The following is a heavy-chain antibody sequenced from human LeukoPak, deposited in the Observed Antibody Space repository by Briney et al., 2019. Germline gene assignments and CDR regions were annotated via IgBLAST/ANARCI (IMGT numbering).Heavy chain of an antibody. CDR2: IDHSGTYT. D-gene: IGHD3-16*01. J-gene: IGHJ4*02. Sequence: PGGSLRLSCAVSGFTLNNYAMTWVRQASGKGLEWVSVIDHSGTYTAYADSVKGRFTISRDNAKNSLYLQMNSLRAEDTAVYYCARGPDAVWGPLWGQGTLVTVSS. V-gene: IGHV3-23*05. CDR3: ARGPDAVWGPL. CDR1: GFTLNNYA.